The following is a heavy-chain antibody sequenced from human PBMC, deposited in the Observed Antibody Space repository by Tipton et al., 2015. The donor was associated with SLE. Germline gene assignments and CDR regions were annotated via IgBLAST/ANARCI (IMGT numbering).Heavy chain of an antibody. CDR1: GGSFSDYS. D-gene: IGHD4-11*01. CDR3: ARDLYPYSANNWFDP. Sequence: TLSLTCVVYGGSFSDYSWSWIRQSPGKGLEWIGEINHSGSTNYNPSLKSRVTISVDTSKIQFSLKLSSVTAADTAVYYCARDLYPYSANNWFDPWGQGTLVTVSS. V-gene: IGHV4-34*01. J-gene: IGHJ5*02. CDR2: INHSGST.